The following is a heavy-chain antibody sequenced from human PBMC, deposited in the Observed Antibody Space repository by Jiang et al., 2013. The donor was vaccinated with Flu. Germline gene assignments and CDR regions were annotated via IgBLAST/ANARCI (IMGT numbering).Heavy chain of an antibody. CDR3: AKETEPWELPDLHGADGMDV. Sequence: VQLVESGGGVVQPGRSLRLSCAASGFTFSSYGMHWVRQAPGKGLEWVAVISYDGSNKYYADSVKGRFTISRDNSKNTLYLQMNGLRAEDTAVYYCAKETEPWELPDLHGADGMDVWGQGTTVTVSS. J-gene: IGHJ6*02. V-gene: IGHV3-30*18. CDR1: GFTFSSYG. CDR2: ISYDGSNK. D-gene: IGHD1-26*01.